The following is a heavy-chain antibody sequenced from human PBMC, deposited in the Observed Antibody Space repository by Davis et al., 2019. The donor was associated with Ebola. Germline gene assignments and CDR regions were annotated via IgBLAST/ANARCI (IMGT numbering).Heavy chain of an antibody. CDR2: IYYSGST. D-gene: IGHD6-13*01. J-gene: IGHJ4*02. V-gene: IGHV4-59*01. CDR3: ARDGYNSRFDY. Sequence: MPSETLSLTCTVSGGSISSYYWSWIRQPPGKGLEWNGYIYYSGSTNYNPSLKSRVTISVDTSKNQFSLNLSSVTAADTAVYYCARDGYNSRFDYWGQGTLVTVSS. CDR1: GGSISSYY.